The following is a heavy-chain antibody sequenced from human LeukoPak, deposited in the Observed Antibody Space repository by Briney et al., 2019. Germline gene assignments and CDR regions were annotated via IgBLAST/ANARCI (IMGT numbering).Heavy chain of an antibody. Sequence: GWSLRLSCAASRLSFNNYNMNWVRQAPGTGLEWVSAISGSGGSSYYASSLMARFTIHKDHSKDTLYLQMNSLRAAETAVYYCAKVNRVVVTYWGQGTLVTVSS. CDR2: ISGSGGSS. CDR3: AKVNRVVVTY. D-gene: IGHD3-22*01. J-gene: IGHJ4*02. CDR1: RLSFNNYN. V-gene: IGHV3-23*01.